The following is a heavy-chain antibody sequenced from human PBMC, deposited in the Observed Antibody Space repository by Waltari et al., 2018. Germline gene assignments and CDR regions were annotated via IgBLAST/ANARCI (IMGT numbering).Heavy chain of an antibody. J-gene: IGHJ4*02. D-gene: IGHD2-15*01. CDR2: IDWDDEK. CDR3: ARMVGYCSGGNCYAPYYFDS. Sequence: QVTLRESGPALVKPTQTLTLTCTFSGFSLSTGGMCVRWIRQPPGKALEWLARIDWDDEKKYRTSLKTRLTISKDTSKNQVVLTMTNVDPVDTATYYCARMVGYCSGGNCYAPYYFDSWGQGTLVTVSS. CDR1: GFSLSTGGMC. V-gene: IGHV2-70*13.